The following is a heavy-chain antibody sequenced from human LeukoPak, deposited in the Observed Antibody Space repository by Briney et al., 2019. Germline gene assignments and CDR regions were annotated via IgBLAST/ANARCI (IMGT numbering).Heavy chain of an antibody. CDR3: ARDRVPVYSYGPQYYFDY. CDR2: MNPNSGNT. Sequence: ASVKVSCKASGYTFTSYDINWVRQATGQGLEWMGWMNPNSGNTGYAQKFQGRVTITRNTSISTAYMELSSLRSEDTAVYYCARDRVPVYSYGPQYYFDYWGQGTLVTVSS. CDR1: GYTFTSYD. J-gene: IGHJ4*02. D-gene: IGHD5-18*01. V-gene: IGHV1-8*03.